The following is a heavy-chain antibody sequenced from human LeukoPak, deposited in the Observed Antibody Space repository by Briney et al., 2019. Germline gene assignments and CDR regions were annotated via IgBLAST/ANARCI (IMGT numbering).Heavy chain of an antibody. CDR1: GGSINNYY. CDR3: ARVSGSQGFDS. V-gene: IGHV4-59*01. CDR2: IYYTGST. J-gene: IGHJ4*02. Sequence: SETLSLTCGVSGGSINNYYWSRIRQPPGKGLEWIGYIYYTGSTNYNASLKSRVTISVDTSKNQFSLKLRSVTDADTAVYYCARVSGSQGFDSWGQGTLVTVSS. D-gene: IGHD1-26*01.